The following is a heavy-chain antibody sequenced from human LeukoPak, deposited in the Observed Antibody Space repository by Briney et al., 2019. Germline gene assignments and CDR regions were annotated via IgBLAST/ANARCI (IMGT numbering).Heavy chain of an antibody. CDR2: IKQDGSEK. Sequence: GGSLRLSCAASGFIFKKTWMSWVRQAPGKGLEWVANIKQDGSEKYYVDSVKGRFTISRDNSRNTLYLQMNSLSTDDTAVYYCAKASRGTIAAVETHYNYYVDVYGKGTTVTVSS. V-gene: IGHV3-7*01. CDR1: GFIFKKTW. D-gene: IGHD6-13*01. CDR3: AKASRGTIAAVETHYNYYVDV. J-gene: IGHJ6*03.